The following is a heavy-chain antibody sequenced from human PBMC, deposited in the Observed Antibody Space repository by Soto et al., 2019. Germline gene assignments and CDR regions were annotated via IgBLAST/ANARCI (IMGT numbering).Heavy chain of an antibody. V-gene: IGHV3-33*01. D-gene: IGHD6-19*01. CDR2: IWYDGSNK. J-gene: IGHJ4*02. CDR3: ARDCAGYSSRWYQRGGFDY. Sequence: QVQLVESGGGVVQPGRSLRLSCAASGFTFSSYGMHWVRQAPGKGLEWVAVIWYDGSNKYYADSVKGRFTISRDNSKNTLYLQMNSLRAEDTAVYYCARDCAGYSSRWYQRGGFDYWGQGTLVTVSS. CDR1: GFTFSSYG.